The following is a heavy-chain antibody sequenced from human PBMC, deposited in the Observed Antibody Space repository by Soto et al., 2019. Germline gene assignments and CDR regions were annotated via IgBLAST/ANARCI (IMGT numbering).Heavy chain of an antibody. J-gene: IGHJ3*02. CDR2: IIPIFGTA. D-gene: IGHD5-12*01. V-gene: IGHV1-69*01. CDR3: ASNSRYSGYDYDAFDI. CDR1: GGTFSSYA. Sequence: QVQLVQSGAEVKKPGSSVKDSCKASGGTFSSYAISWVRQAPGQGLEWMGGIIPIFGTANYAQKFQGRVTITADESTSTAYMELSSLRSEDTAVYYCASNSRYSGYDYDAFDIWGQGTMVTVSS.